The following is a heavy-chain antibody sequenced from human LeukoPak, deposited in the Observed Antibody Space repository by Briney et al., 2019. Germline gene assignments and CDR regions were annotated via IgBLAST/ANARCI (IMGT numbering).Heavy chain of an antibody. D-gene: IGHD1-1*01. Sequence: ASVKVSCKASGGTSSTYTINWVRQAPGQGLEWMGGIIPTFGTANSAQKFQGRVTITADKSKSTVYMELSSLRSEDTAVYCCARDAGTTFYYGMDVWGKGTTVTVSS. CDR1: GGTSSTYT. CDR2: IIPTFGTA. CDR3: ARDAGTTFYYGMDV. V-gene: IGHV1-69*06. J-gene: IGHJ6*04.